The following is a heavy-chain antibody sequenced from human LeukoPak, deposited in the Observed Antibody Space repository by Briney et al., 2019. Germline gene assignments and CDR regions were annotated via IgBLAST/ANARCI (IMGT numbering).Heavy chain of an antibody. V-gene: IGHV5-51*01. CDR2: IYPGDPNI. Sequence: GESLKISCMASGYSFSTYWIGWVRQMPGKGLEWMGIIYPGDPNIRYRPSFQGQVTISADKTISTAYLQWSSLKASDTAIYYCVRQGGGSSPDYWGQGTLVTVSS. CDR1: GYSFSTYW. CDR3: VRQGGGSSPDY. D-gene: IGHD6-13*01. J-gene: IGHJ4*02.